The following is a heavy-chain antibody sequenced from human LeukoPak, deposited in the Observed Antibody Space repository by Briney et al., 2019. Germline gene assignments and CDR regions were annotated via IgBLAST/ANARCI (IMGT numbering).Heavy chain of an antibody. CDR1: GFTFSSYG. D-gene: IGHD3-22*01. J-gene: IGHJ6*02. V-gene: IGHV3-33*01. CDR3: ARALASYYYVSSGYPRGTMDV. Sequence: KPGGSLRLSCAASGFTFSSYGMHWVRQAPGKGLEWVAVIWYDGTKKYYADSVKGRFIISRDNSKSTLYFQMNSLRAEDTALYYFARALASYYYVSSGYPRGTMDVWGQGTTVTVSS. CDR2: IWYDGTKK.